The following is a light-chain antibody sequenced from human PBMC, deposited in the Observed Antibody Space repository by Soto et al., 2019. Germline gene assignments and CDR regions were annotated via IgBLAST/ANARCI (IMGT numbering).Light chain of an antibody. Sequence: VLTQSPGTLSLPPGERATLFCRAGQSVSSSDLAWYQQKPDQAPRLLIYGASSRATGIPDRFSGSGSGTDFTLTISSLEPEDVAVYYCQHYRNSPLTFGGGTKVDNK. V-gene: IGKV3-20*01. CDR3: QHYRNSPLT. CDR1: QSVSSSD. CDR2: GAS. J-gene: IGKJ4*01.